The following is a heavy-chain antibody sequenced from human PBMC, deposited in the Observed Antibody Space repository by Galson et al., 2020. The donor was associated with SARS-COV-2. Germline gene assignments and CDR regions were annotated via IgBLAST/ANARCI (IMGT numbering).Heavy chain of an antibody. J-gene: IGHJ4*02. CDR2: ISSSATTR. V-gene: IGHV3-11*01. CDR1: GFTFTDYY. Sequence: TGGSLRLSCAASGFTFTDYYMSWVRQATGKGPEWLSYISSSATTRYYADSVKGRFTVSRDNSKNTLYLQINNLRAEDTATYFCVRDLHTYFFDTSAYFPLAYWGQGTVVTVSS. CDR3: VRDLHTYFFDTSAYFPLAY. D-gene: IGHD3-22*01.